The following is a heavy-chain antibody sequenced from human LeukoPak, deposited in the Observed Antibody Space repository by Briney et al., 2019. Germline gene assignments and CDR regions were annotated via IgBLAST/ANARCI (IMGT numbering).Heavy chain of an antibody. V-gene: IGHV4-30-2*01. CDR3: ARSIRGEVFHY. Sequence: SETLSLTCAVSGGSISSGGYSWSWIRQPPGKGLEWIGYIYHSGSTYYNPSLKSRVTISVDRSKNQFSLKLSSVTAADTAVYYCARSIRGEVFHYWGQGTLVTVSS. CDR2: IYHSGST. CDR1: GGSISSGGYS. D-gene: IGHD1-26*01. J-gene: IGHJ4*02.